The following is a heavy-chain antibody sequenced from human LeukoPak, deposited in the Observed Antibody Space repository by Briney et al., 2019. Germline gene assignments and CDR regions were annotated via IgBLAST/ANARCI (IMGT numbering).Heavy chain of an antibody. J-gene: IGHJ5*02. D-gene: IGHD6-13*01. CDR3: AGGGSDSSSCPGP. CDR1: GYSFTGYY. CDR2: INPSGGST. V-gene: IGHV1-46*01. Sequence: ASVKVSCKASGYSFTGYYIHWVRQAPGQGLEWMGIINPSGGSTSYAQKFQGRVTMTRDTSTSTVYMELSSLRSEDTAVYYCAGGGSDSSSCPGPWGQGTLVTVSS.